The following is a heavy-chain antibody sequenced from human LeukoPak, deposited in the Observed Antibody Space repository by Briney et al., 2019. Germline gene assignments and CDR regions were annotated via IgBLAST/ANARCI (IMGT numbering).Heavy chain of an antibody. CDR2: IYPGDPDT. CDR3: ARRVSSGWYLDY. CDR1: GYSFTSYW. V-gene: IGHV5-51*01. D-gene: IGHD6-19*01. Sequence: GESLKISCKGSGYSFTSYWIGWVRQMPGKGLEWMGIIYPGDPDTGYSPSFQGQVTISADKSINTAYLQWSLKASDTAMYYCARRVSSGWYLDYWGQGTLVTVSS. J-gene: IGHJ4*02.